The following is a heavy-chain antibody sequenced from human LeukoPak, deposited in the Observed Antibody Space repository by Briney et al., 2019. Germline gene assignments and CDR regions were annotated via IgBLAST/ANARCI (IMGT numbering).Heavy chain of an antibody. CDR2: IYYSGRT. CDR1: GGSFSSGGYY. CDR3: ARVRDGDYGYIGFDP. D-gene: IGHD4-17*01. Sequence: PSETLSLTCTVSGGSFSSGGYYWSWIRQHPGKGLEWVGYIYYSGRTYYNPSLKSRVTISVDTSKNQFSLKLSSVTAADTAVYHCARVRDGDYGYIGFDPWGQGTLVTVSS. V-gene: IGHV4-31*03. J-gene: IGHJ5*02.